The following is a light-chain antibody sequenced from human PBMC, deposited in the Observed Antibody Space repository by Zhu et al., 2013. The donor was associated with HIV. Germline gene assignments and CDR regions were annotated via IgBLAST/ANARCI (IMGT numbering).Light chain of an antibody. Sequence: QPALTQPASVSGFPGQSITISCTGTSSDVGNYNLVSWYQQHPGKAPKLIIYEVTKRPSGVSNRFSGSRSGNTASLTISGLQAEDEADYYCCSYAGSSTWVFGGGTKLTVL. V-gene: IGLV2-23*02. CDR3: CSYAGSSTWV. CDR2: EVT. J-gene: IGLJ3*02. CDR1: SSDVGNYNL.